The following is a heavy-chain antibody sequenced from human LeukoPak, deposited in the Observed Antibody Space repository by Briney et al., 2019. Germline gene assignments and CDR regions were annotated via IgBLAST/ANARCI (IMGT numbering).Heavy chain of an antibody. CDR1: GYTFTSYY. J-gene: IGHJ6*03. Sequence: GASVKVSCKASGYTFTSYYMHWVRQAPGQGLEWMGIINPSGGSTSYAQKFQGRVTMTRDTSTSTVYMELSSLRSEDTAVYYCARDTGGIATGTSMDVWGKGTTVTVSS. CDR3: ARDTGGIATGTSMDV. V-gene: IGHV1-46*01. D-gene: IGHD1-7*01. CDR2: INPSGGST.